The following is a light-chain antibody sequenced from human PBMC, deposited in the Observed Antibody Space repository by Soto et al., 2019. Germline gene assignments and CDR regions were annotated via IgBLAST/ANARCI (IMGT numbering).Light chain of an antibody. CDR2: DAS. CDR3: QQYSNYPIT. Sequence: DIQMTHSPSTLSASVGDRVTITCRASQSISSWLAWYQQKPGKAPKFLIYDASSLESGVPSRFSGSGSGTEFTLTISSLQPDDFATYYCQQYSNYPITFGQGTRLEIK. V-gene: IGKV1-5*01. J-gene: IGKJ5*01. CDR1: QSISSW.